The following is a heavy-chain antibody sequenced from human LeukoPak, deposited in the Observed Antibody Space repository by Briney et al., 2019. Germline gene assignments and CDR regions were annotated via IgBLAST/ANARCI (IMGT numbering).Heavy chain of an antibody. D-gene: IGHD1-14*01. CDR1: GLTVSSNY. V-gene: IGHV3-53*01. Sequence: GGSLRLSCAASGLTVSSNYMSWVRQAPGKGLEWVSVIYKGGSIYYADSVKGRFTISRDNSKNTVYLQMKSLRAEDTAVYYCASRGPGYYFDYWGQGTLVAVSS. J-gene: IGHJ4*02. CDR2: IYKGGSI. CDR3: ASRGPGYYFDY.